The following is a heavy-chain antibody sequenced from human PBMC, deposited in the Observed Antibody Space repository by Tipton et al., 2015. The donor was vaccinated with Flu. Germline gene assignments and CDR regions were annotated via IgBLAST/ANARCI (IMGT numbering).Heavy chain of an antibody. CDR1: GGSISSRSYY. D-gene: IGHD4-11*01. J-gene: IGHJ6*02. V-gene: IGHV4-39*07. CDR3: ARGGTVRNGMDV. Sequence: TLSLTCTVSGGSISSRSYYWGWIRQPPGKGLEWIGNIYNSGSTYYNPSLKSRVSISIDTSKNQFSLRLSSVTAADTAVYYCARGGTVRNGMDVWGQGTTVTVSS. CDR2: IYNSGST.